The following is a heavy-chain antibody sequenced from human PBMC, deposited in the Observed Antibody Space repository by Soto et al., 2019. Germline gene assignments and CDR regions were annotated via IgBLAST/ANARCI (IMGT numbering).Heavy chain of an antibody. J-gene: IGHJ6*02. V-gene: IGHV3-9*01. D-gene: IGHD3-16*01. CDR2: INWNSGSI. Sequence: EVQLVESGGGLVQPGRSLRLSCAASGFTFDDYAMHWVRQAPGKGLEWVSGINWNSGSIGYAYSVKGRFTISRDNAKNSLYLQMNSLRTEDTALYYCAQEKGFGGVRKGMDVWGQGTTVTVSS. CDR3: AQEKGFGGVRKGMDV. CDR1: GFTFDDYA.